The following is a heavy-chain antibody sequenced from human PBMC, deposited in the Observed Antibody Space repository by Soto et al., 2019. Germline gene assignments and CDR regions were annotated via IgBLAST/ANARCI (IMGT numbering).Heavy chain of an antibody. J-gene: IGHJ3*02. CDR2: ISWNSGSI. V-gene: IGHV3-9*01. CDR3: AKDKGRWDLDAFDI. CDR1: GFTFDDYA. Sequence: PGGSLRLSCAASGFTFDDYAMHWVRQAPGKGLEWVSGISWNSGSIGYADSVKGRFTISRDNAKNSLYLQMNSLRAEDTALYYCAKDKGRWDLDAFDIWGQGTMVTVSS. D-gene: IGHD1-26*01.